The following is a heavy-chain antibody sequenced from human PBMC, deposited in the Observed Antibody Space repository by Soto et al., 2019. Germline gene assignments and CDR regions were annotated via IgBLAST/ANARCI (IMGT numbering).Heavy chain of an antibody. J-gene: IGHJ6*02. CDR1: GFTFSDYY. Sequence: GGSLRLSCAASGFTFSDYYMSWLRQAPGKGLEWVSYISSSSSYTNYADSVKGRFTISRDNAKNSLYLQMNSLRAEDTAVYYCARVPYRSSWYADYYYYGMDVWGQGTTVTVSS. CDR2: ISSSSSYT. V-gene: IGHV3-11*06. CDR3: ARVPYRSSWYADYYYYGMDV. D-gene: IGHD6-13*01.